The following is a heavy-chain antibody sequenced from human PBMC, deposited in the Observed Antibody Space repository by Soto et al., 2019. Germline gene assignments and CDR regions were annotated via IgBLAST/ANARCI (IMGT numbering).Heavy chain of an antibody. D-gene: IGHD3-9*01. CDR3: LRSLRYSLPPWQNEYYYYGMDV. J-gene: IGHJ6*02. CDR2: ISAYNGNT. V-gene: IGHV1-18*01. CDR1: GYTFTSYG. Sequence: QVQLVQSGAEVKKPGASVKVSCKASGYTFTSYGISWVRQAPGQGLEWMGWISAYNGNTNYAQKLQGRVTMTTDTSTSTAYMELRRLRSDDTAVYYCLRSLRYSLPPWQNEYYYYGMDVWGQGTTVTVSS.